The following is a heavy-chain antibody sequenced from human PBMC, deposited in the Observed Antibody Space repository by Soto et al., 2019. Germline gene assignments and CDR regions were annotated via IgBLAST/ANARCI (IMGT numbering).Heavy chain of an antibody. J-gene: IGHJ4*02. CDR1: GGSITNHY. CDR3: AMANWSSEY. CDR2: IYYTAST. D-gene: IGHD7-27*01. Sequence: QVHLQESGPGLVKPSETLSLTCTVSGGSITNHYWSRIRQPPGKGLEWIGYIYYTASTNYNPSLKSRVTMSVDTSKNQCSLNLTSLTAADTAIYYCAMANWSSEYWGQGTLVTV. V-gene: IGHV4-59*11.